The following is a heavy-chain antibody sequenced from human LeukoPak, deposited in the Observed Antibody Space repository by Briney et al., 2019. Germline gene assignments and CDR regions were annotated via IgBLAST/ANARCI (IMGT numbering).Heavy chain of an antibody. CDR2: INSGGSGT. Sequence: GGSLRLSCAASGFPVSSYWMHWVRQAPGKGLVWVSRINSGGSGTSYADSVKGRFTISRDNAKNSLYLQMNSLRAEDTAVYYCARGNMYSSSWYTYNWFDPWGQGALVTVSS. J-gene: IGHJ5*02. CDR1: GFPVSSYW. CDR3: ARGNMYSSSWYTYNWFDP. D-gene: IGHD6-13*01. V-gene: IGHV3-74*01.